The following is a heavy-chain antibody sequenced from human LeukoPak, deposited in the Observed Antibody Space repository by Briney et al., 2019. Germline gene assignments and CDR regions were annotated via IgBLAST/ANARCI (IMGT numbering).Heavy chain of an antibody. D-gene: IGHD2-2*02. CDR3: VRDAQILYGNWFDP. V-gene: IGHV3-30-3*01. CDR2: ISYDGSNE. Sequence: PGRSLRLSCAASGFTFSSYAMHWVRQAPGKGLEWVAVISYDGSNEYYGDSVKGRFTIFRDNSKNMLYLQMNTLRAEDTAVYYCVRDAQILYGNWFDPWGQGTLVSVSS. J-gene: IGHJ5*02. CDR1: GFTFSSYA.